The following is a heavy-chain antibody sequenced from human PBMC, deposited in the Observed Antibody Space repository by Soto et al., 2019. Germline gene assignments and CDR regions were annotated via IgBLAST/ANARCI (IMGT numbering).Heavy chain of an antibody. V-gene: IGHV3-53*01. J-gene: IGHJ4*02. CDR1: GFTVSSNY. CDR2: IYSAGNT. Sequence: PGGSLRLSCAASGFTVSSNYMNWVRQAPGKGLEWVSVIYSAGNTYYADSVKGRFTISRDNSKNILYLQMNTLRAGDTAVYYCARSPRQLRKYYFDYWGQGTLVTVSS. CDR3: ARSPRQLRKYYFDY. D-gene: IGHD6-6*01.